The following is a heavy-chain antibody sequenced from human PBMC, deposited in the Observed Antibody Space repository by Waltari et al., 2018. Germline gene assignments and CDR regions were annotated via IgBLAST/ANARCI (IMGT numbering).Heavy chain of an antibody. V-gene: IGHV1-18*01. CDR3: ARGPSAETAMVADY. Sequence: QVQLVQSGTEVKKPGASVRVSCKASGYTFASYGISWVRQAPGQGLEWMGWISTYNGSTRYAHKVQGRVTLTTDTSTSTAYMELGSLRSDDTAIYYCARGPSAETAMVADYWGQGTLVAVSS. CDR1: GYTFASYG. D-gene: IGHD5-18*01. J-gene: IGHJ4*02. CDR2: ISTYNGST.